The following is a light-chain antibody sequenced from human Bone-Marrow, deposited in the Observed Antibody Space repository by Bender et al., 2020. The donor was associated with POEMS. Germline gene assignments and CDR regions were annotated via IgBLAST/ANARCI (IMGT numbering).Light chain of an antibody. CDR3: SVYTSSSTWV. J-gene: IGLJ3*02. CDR1: SSDVGGHNY. CDR2: EVN. Sequence: QSALTQPPSASGSPGQSVTISCTGTSSDVGGHNYVSWYQQHPGKAPKLLIYEVNKRPSGVPTRFSGSKSGNTASLTVSGLRTEDEADYYCSVYTSSSTWVFGGGTKLTVL. V-gene: IGLV2-8*01.